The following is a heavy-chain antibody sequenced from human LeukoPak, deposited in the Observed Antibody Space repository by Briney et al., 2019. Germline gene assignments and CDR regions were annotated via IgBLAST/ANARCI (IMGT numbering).Heavy chain of an antibody. CDR2: IHYSGNT. CDR3: ARETYYFDRGGHEDSFDI. CDR1: GGSISTYY. D-gene: IGHD3-22*01. V-gene: IGHV4-59*01. J-gene: IGHJ3*02. Sequence: SETLSLTCTVSGGSISTYYWSWIRQPPGKGLEWIGHIHYSGNTNYNASLTSRVTISVDTSKNQFSLRLTSVTAADTAVYYRARETYYFDRGGHEDSFDIRGQGTMVTVSS.